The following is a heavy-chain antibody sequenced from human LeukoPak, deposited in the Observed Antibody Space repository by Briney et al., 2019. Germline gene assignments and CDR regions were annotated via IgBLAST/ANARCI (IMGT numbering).Heavy chain of an antibody. CDR2: IWYDGSRK. J-gene: IGHJ4*02. Sequence: GRSLRLSCVASGFIFSNYGLHWVRQAPGKGLEWVAVIWYDGSRKYYAASVKGRFTIARDNSKNTLYLQMNSLRVEDTAVYYCARADCSSSSCPSKFDYWGQGTLVTVSS. V-gene: IGHV3-33*01. CDR3: ARADCSSSSCPSKFDY. CDR1: GFIFSNYG. D-gene: IGHD2-2*01.